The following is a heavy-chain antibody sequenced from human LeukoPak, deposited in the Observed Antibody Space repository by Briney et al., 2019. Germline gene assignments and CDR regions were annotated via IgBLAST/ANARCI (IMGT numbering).Heavy chain of an antibody. V-gene: IGHV3-23*01. CDR3: AKEARSGSGSYYNP. CDR2: ISDSGGST. D-gene: IGHD3-10*01. CDR1: GFTFSSYA. J-gene: IGHJ5*02. Sequence: GGSLRLSCAASGFTFSSYAMTWVRQAPGKGLEWVSTISDSGGSTQYADSVKGRFTISRDNSKSMLHLQMNSLRAEDTAVYYCAKEARSGSGSYYNPWGQGTLVTVSS.